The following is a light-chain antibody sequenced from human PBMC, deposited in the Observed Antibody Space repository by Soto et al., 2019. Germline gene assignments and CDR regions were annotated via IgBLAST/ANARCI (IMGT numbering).Light chain of an antibody. CDR3: QTWGTGIVV. J-gene: IGLJ2*01. V-gene: IGLV4-69*01. CDR1: SGHTTYA. Sequence: QSVLTQSPSASASLGASVKLTCTLSSGHTTYAIAWHQQQPEKGPRYLMKLYSDGSHTKGDGIPDRFSGSSSGAERYLTISSLQSDDEADYYCQTWGTGIVVFGGGTQLTVL. CDR2: LYSDGSH.